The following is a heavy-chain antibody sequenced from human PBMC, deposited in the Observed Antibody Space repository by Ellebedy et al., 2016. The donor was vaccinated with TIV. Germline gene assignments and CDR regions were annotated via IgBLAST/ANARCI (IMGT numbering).Heavy chain of an antibody. CDR2: IIPIFGTA. J-gene: IGHJ5*02. V-gene: IGHV1-69*13. D-gene: IGHD2-2*01. Sequence: SVKVSXXASGGTFSSYAISWVRQAPGQGLEWMGGIIPIFGTANYAQKFQGRVTITADESTSTAYMELSSLRSEDTAVYYCASLYPNEVVPAAPLQNWFNPWGQGTLVTVSS. CDR1: GGTFSSYA. CDR3: ASLYPNEVVPAAPLQNWFNP.